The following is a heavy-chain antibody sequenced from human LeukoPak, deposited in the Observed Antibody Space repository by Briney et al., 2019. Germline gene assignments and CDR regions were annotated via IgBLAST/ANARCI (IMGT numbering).Heavy chain of an antibody. CDR2: ISSSDGTI. D-gene: IGHD3/OR15-3a*01. CDR3: ARDAHRTGTSFDY. Sequence: GGSLRLSCAASGFSFSSYSMNWVRQAPGKGLEGVSYISSSDGTIYYADSVKGRFTISRDNAKNSLYLQMNSLRAEDTAVYYCARDAHRTGTSFDYWGQGTLVTVSS. CDR1: GFSFSSYS. V-gene: IGHV3-48*01. J-gene: IGHJ4*02.